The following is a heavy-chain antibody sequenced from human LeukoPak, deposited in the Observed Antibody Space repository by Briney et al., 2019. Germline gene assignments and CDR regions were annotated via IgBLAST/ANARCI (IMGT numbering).Heavy chain of an antibody. Sequence: PGGSLRLSCAASGFTFDDYTMRWVRQAPGKSLEWVSLISWDGTTYYADSVTGRFTISTDNSKNTPHLFIKTLRTEDTTCFYCAKELSYESSGSLIDNWGQGTLVTVSS. CDR2: ISWDGTT. V-gene: IGHV3-43*01. CDR1: GFTFDDYT. CDR3: AKELSYESSGSLIDN. J-gene: IGHJ4*02. D-gene: IGHD3-22*01.